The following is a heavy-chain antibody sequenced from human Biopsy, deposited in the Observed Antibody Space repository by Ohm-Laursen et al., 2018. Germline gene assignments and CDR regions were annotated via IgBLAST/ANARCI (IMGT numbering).Heavy chain of an antibody. J-gene: IGHJ3*01. V-gene: IGHV3-30*18. D-gene: IGHD3-16*01. Sequence: FLRLSCAASGFTFTSYAVHWVRQAPGKGLEWVAVISYDGSGEYYADSLQGRFIISRDNPKNTVDLQMNSLRAEDTAVYFCVKDGGQTAPYSFDVWGQGTMVTVSS. CDR1: GFTFTSYA. CDR3: VKDGGQTAPYSFDV. CDR2: ISYDGSGE.